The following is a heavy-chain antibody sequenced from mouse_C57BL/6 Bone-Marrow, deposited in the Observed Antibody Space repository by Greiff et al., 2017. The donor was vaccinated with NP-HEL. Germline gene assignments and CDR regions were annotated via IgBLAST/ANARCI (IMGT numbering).Heavy chain of an antibody. CDR2: ISSGGSYT. Sequence: EVKLVESGGDLVKPGGSLKLSCAASGFTFSSYGMSWVRQTPDKRLEWVATISSGGSYTYYPDSVKGRFTISRDNAKNTLYLQMSSLKSEDTAMYYCARHNWEKAYWGQGTLVTVSA. CDR3: ARHNWEKAY. V-gene: IGHV5-6*01. CDR1: GFTFSSYG. D-gene: IGHD4-1*01. J-gene: IGHJ3*01.